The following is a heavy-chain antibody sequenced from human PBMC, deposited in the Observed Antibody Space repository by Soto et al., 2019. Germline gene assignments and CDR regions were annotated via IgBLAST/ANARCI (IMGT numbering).Heavy chain of an antibody. CDR3: ARLPLA. V-gene: IGHV3-30-3*01. J-gene: IGHJ5*02. CDR1: GFTFSSYP. CDR2: ISYNTNNK. Sequence: GGSLRLSCAASGFTFSSYPMHWVRQAPGKGLEWVAFISYNTNNKQYAGSVRGRFTISRDNGKKTVYLQMSSLRPEDTAVYYCARLPLAWGQGTLVTVSS.